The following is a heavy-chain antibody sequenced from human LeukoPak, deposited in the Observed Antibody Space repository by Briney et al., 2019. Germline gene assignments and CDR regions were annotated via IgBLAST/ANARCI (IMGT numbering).Heavy chain of an antibody. Sequence: GGSLRLSCAASGFTFSSYGMHWVRQAPGKGLEWVAVISYDGSNKYYADSVKGRFTISRDNSKNTLYLQMNSLRAEDTAVYYCAKASLRYFDWDAFDIWSQGTMVTVSS. V-gene: IGHV3-30*18. CDR2: ISYDGSNK. CDR1: GFTFSSYG. CDR3: AKASLRYFDWDAFDI. J-gene: IGHJ3*02. D-gene: IGHD3-9*01.